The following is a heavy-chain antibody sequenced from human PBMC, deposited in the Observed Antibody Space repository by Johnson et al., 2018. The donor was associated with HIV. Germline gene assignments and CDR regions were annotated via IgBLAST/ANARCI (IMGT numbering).Heavy chain of an antibody. J-gene: IGHJ3*02. V-gene: IGHV3-74*02. Sequence: MQLVESGGGVVQPGGSLRLSCEVSGFTISTFWMHWVRQVPGKGLMWVSRISGAGSSLSYADSVQGRFSISRDNAKNTLYLQLNSLRVEDTARYYCARAQHLADDAFNKWGQGTMVTVSS. CDR1: GFTISTFW. D-gene: IGHD6-13*01. CDR2: ISGAGSSL. CDR3: ARAQHLADDAFNK.